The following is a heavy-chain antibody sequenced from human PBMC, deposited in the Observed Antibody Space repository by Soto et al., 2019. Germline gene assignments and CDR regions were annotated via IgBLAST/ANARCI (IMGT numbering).Heavy chain of an antibody. CDR3: ARESRYCSGGSCYFLPGIDY. CDR2: IIPIFGTA. D-gene: IGHD2-15*01. J-gene: IGHJ4*02. Sequence: QVQLVQSGAEVKKPGSSVKVSCKASGGTFSSYAISLVRQAPVQGLEWMGGIIPIFGTANYAQKFQGRVTITADESTSTAYMELSSLRAEYTAVYYCARESRYCSGGSCYFLPGIDYWGQGTLVTVSS. V-gene: IGHV1-69*12. CDR1: GGTFSSYA.